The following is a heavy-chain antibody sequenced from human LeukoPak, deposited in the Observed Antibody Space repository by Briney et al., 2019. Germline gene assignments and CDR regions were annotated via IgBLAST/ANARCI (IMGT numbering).Heavy chain of an antibody. Sequence: SETLSLTCTVSGYSISSGYYWGWIRQPPGKGLEWIGSIYHSGSTYYNPSLKSRVTTSVDTSKNHFSLKLSSVTAADTAVYYCASLDYSPPQVDYWGQGTLVTVSS. J-gene: IGHJ4*02. CDR3: ASLDYSPPQVDY. CDR2: IYHSGST. CDR1: GYSISSGYY. D-gene: IGHD4-11*01. V-gene: IGHV4-38-2*02.